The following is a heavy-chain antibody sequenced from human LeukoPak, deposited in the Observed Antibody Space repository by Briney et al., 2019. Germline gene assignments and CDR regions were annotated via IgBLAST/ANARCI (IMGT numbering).Heavy chain of an antibody. D-gene: IGHD3-22*01. V-gene: IGHV3-21*01. J-gene: IGHJ6*02. CDR1: GFTFSSYS. Sequence: GGSLRLSCAASGFTFSSYSMNWVRQAPGKGLEWVSSISSSSSYIYYADSVKGRFTISRDNAKNSLYLQMNSLRAEDTAVYYCARTDSPVDGMDVWGQGTTVTVSS. CDR2: ISSSSSYI. CDR3: ARTDSPVDGMDV.